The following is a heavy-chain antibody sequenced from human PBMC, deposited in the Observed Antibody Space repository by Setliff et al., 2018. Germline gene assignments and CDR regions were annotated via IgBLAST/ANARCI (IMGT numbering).Heavy chain of an antibody. CDR3: AREGSGVSFDY. V-gene: IGHV3-21*01. CDR2: ISSGSSYI. CDR1: GFTFSSYW. Sequence: PGGSLRLSCAASGFTFSSYWMSWVRQAPGKGLEWVSSISSGSSYIYYADSVRGRFTISRDNAKNSLYLQMNTLRAEDTAVYYCAREGSGVSFDYWGQGTLVTVSS. J-gene: IGHJ4*02. D-gene: IGHD6-19*01.